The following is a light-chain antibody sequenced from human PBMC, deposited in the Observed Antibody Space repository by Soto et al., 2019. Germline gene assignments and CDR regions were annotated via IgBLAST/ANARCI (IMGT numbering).Light chain of an antibody. CDR1: QDISNY. CDR2: DAS. CDR3: QQSAHVPYT. V-gene: IGKV1-33*01. J-gene: IGKJ2*01. Sequence: DIQMTQSPSSLSASVGDRVTITCQASQDISNYLSWYQQKPGKAPKLLFYDASNLQTGVPSRFSGSGSGTYYTFTISSLQPEDIATYYCQQSAHVPYTFGQGTKVEMK.